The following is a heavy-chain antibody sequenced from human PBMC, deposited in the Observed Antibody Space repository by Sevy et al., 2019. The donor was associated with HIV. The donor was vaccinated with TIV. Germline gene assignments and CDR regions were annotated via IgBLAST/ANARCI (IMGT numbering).Heavy chain of an antibody. CDR3: AGDSDFGQDKYYYYGMDV. J-gene: IGHJ6*02. V-gene: IGHV1-18*01. CDR2: ISAYNGNT. CDR1: GYTFTSYG. D-gene: IGHD3-3*01. Sequence: ASVKVSCKASGYTFTSYGISWVRQAPGQGLEWMGWISAYNGNTNYAQKLQGRVTMTRDTSTSTAYMELRSLKSDDTAVYYCAGDSDFGQDKYYYYGMDVWGQGTTVTVSS.